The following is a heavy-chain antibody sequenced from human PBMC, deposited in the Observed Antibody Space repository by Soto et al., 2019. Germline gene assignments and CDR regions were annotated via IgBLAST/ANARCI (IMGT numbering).Heavy chain of an antibody. V-gene: IGHV4-61*01. CDR1: GASVNSISYY. J-gene: IGHJ5*02. CDR2: IYYSGSI. Sequence: PSETLSLTCTVSGASVNSISYYWSWIRQPPGKGLDWIGYIYYSGSINYNPSLKSRVTISIDTSKNQFSLKLSSVTAADTAVYYCARISVETSMINWSDPWGQGALVTVSS. CDR3: ARISVETSMINWSDP. D-gene: IGHD3-16*01.